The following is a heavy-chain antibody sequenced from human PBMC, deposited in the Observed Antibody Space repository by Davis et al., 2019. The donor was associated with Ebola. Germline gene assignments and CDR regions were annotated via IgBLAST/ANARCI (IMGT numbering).Heavy chain of an antibody. D-gene: IGHD1-7*01. V-gene: IGHV4-39*07. CDR1: GGSTSSSSYY. CDR2: IYFSGST. J-gene: IGHJ6*04. CDR3: ARGLGRWNYVIYYGMDV. Sequence: MPSETLSLTCTVSGGSTSSSSYYWGWIRQPPVKGLEWIGSIYFSGSTNYNPSLKSRFTISVHTSKNQFSLELSSVTAADTAVYYCARGLGRWNYVIYYGMDVWGKGTTVTVSS.